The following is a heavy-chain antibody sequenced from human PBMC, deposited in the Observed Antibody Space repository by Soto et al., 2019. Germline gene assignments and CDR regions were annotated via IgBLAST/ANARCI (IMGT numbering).Heavy chain of an antibody. D-gene: IGHD2-21*01. CDR3: ASPLLWGISRWAIFDY. J-gene: IGHJ4*02. Sequence: QVQLVESGGGVDQPGRSLRLSCEASGVTFSSYAMNWVRQAPGKGLEWVAVISYDGSNKYYADSVRGRFTISIDNFKNTQYLQMRSLRAKYTAVYYGASPLLWGISRWAIFDYWGQGTLVTVSS. CDR1: GVTFSSYA. CDR2: ISYDGSNK. V-gene: IGHV3-30-3*01.